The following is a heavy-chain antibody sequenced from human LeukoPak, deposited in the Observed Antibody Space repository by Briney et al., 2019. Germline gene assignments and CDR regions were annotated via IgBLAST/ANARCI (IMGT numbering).Heavy chain of an antibody. CDR1: GYTFTSYG. CDR2: ISAYNGNT. V-gene: IGHV1-18*01. J-gene: IGHJ6*02. CDR3: ARNLCSSTSCYAEDYYYGMDV. D-gene: IGHD2-2*01. Sequence: GASVNVSCKASGYTFTSYGISWVRQAPGQGLEWMGWISAYNGNTNYAQKLQGRVTMTTDTSTSTAYMELRSLRSDDTAVYYCARNLCSSTSCYAEDYYYGMDVWGQGTTVTVSS.